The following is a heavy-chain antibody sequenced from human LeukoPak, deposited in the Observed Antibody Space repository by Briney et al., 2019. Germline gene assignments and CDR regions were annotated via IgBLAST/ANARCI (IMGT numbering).Heavy chain of an antibody. V-gene: IGHV1-8*01. J-gene: IGHJ4*02. Sequence: ASVKVSCKASGYTFTSYDINWVRQATGQGLEWMGWMNPNSGNTGYAQKFQGRVTMTRNTSISTAYMELSRLRSDDTAVYYCARGIAARPGFDYWGQGTLVTVSS. D-gene: IGHD6-6*01. CDR3: ARGIAARPGFDY. CDR2: MNPNSGNT. CDR1: GYTFTSYD.